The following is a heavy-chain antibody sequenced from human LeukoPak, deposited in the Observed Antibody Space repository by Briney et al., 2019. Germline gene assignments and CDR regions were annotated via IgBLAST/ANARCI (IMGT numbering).Heavy chain of an antibody. CDR1: GGSISSSSYY. V-gene: IGHV4-61*01. J-gene: IGHJ6*03. CDR2: IYYSGST. CDR3: ARGKIVVVPAAYYYYMDV. Sequence: SETLSLTCTVSGGSISSSSYYWSWIRQPPGKGLEWIGYIYYSGSTNYNPSLKSRVTISVDTSKNQFSLKLSSVTAADTAVYYCARGKIVVVPAAYYYYMDVWGKGTTVTVSS. D-gene: IGHD2-2*01.